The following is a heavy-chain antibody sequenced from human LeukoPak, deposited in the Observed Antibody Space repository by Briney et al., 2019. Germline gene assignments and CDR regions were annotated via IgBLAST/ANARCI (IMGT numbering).Heavy chain of an antibody. CDR1: GGSISSYY. D-gene: IGHD4-17*01. CDR2: IYYSGST. Sequence: SETLSLTCTVSGGSISSYYWSWIRQPPGKGLEWIGYIYYSGSTNYNPSLKSRVTISVDTSKNQFSLKPSSVTAADTAVYYCASYSPGDSSFDYWGQGTLVTVSS. V-gene: IGHV4-59*01. CDR3: ASYSPGDSSFDY. J-gene: IGHJ4*02.